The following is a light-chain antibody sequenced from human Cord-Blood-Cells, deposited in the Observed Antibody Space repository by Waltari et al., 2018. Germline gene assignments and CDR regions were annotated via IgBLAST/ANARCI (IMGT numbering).Light chain of an antibody. Sequence: QYALTQPASVSGSPGQSITISCTGTSSDVGSYNLVSWYQQHPGKAPKLMIYEVSKRPSGVSKRFSGSKSGNTASLTISGLQAEDEADYYCCSYAGSSTFYVFGTGTKVTVL. CDR2: EVS. CDR3: CSYAGSSTFYV. J-gene: IGLJ1*01. CDR1: SSDVGSYNL. V-gene: IGLV2-23*02.